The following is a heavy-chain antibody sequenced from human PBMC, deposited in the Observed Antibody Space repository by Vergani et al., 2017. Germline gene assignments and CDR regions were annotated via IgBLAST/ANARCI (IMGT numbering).Heavy chain of an antibody. CDR1: GFTFSSYA. Sequence: EVQLLESGGGLVQPGGSLRLSCAASGFTFSSYAMSWVRQAPGKGLEWVSAISGSGGSTYYADSVKGRFTISRDNAKNSLYLQMNSLRAEDTAVYYCASSSIAARHYYYYMDVWGKGTTVTVSS. CDR2: ISGSGGST. J-gene: IGHJ6*03. V-gene: IGHV3-23*01. D-gene: IGHD6-6*01. CDR3: ASSSIAARHYYYYMDV.